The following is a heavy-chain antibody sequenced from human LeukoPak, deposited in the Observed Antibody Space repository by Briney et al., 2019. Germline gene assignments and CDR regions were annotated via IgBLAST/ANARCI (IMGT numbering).Heavy chain of an antibody. CDR3: ARDRENYYDSSGFDAFDI. V-gene: IGHV1-69*13. J-gene: IGHJ3*02. D-gene: IGHD3-22*01. CDR2: IIPIFGTT. CDR1: GGTFSSYT. Sequence: ASVKVSCKASGGTFSSYTISWVRQAPGQGLEWMGGIIPIFGTTNYAQKFQGRVTITADESTSTAYMELSSLRSEDTAVYYCARDRENYYDSSGFDAFDIWGQGTMVTVSS.